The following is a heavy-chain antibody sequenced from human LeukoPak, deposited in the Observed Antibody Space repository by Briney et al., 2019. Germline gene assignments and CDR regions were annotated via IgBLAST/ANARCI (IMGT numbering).Heavy chain of an antibody. CDR2: INDSGSS. CDR3: ARFNSGSYQHYFDY. V-gene: IGHV4-34*01. CDR1: GGSFGGYY. D-gene: IGHD1-26*01. Sequence: SETLSLTCAVYGGSFGGYYWSWIRQPPGKGLEWIGEINDSGSSNYIPSLKSRVTISVDRSKNQFSLWLSSVTAADTAMYYCARFNSGSYQHYFDYWGQGTLVTVSS. J-gene: IGHJ4*02.